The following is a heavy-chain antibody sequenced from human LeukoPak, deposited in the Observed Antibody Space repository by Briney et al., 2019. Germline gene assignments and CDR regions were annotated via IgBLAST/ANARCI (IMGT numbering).Heavy chain of an antibody. CDR1: GYTFTGYY. J-gene: IGHJ4*02. CDR2: INPNSGGT. D-gene: IGHD2-15*01. CDR3: ARDIVVVVAATLDY. Sequence: ASVKVSCKASGYTFTGYYMHWVRQAPGQGLEWMGWINPNSGGTNYAQKFQGRVTMTRDTSISTAYMELSRLRSDDTAVYYCARDIVVVVAATLDYWGQGTLVTVSS. V-gene: IGHV1-2*02.